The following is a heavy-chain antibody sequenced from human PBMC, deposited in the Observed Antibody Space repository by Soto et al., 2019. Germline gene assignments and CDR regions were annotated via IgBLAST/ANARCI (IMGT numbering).Heavy chain of an antibody. D-gene: IGHD6-19*01. CDR3: ARDLGWAFDC. V-gene: IGHV3-66*01. CDR1: GFTVSSNY. CDR2: IYSGGST. Sequence: GGSLRLSCAASGFTVSSNYMSWVRQAPGKGLEWVSVIYSGGSTYYADSVKGRFTISRDNAKNSLYLQMDSLRVEDTAVYYCARDLGWAFDCWSQGTLVTVSS. J-gene: IGHJ4*02.